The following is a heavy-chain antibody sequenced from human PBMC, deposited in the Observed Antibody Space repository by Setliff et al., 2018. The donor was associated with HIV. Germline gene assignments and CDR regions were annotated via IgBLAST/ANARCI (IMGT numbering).Heavy chain of an antibody. CDR1: GGSFSGYY. CDR3: ARRHTAFDP. J-gene: IGHJ5*02. D-gene: IGHD5-18*01. Sequence: SETLSLTCAVYGGSFSGYYWSWIRQPPGKGLEWIGEINHSGSTHYNPSLKSRVTISIDTSRNQFSLKLTSVTAADTAMYYCARRHTAFDPWGQGTLVTVS. V-gene: IGHV4-34*01. CDR2: INHSGST.